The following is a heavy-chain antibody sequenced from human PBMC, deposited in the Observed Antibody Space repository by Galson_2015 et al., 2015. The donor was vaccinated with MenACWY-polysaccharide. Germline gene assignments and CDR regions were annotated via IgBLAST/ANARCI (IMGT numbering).Heavy chain of an antibody. CDR2: IKQAGSEK. Sequence: SLRLSCAASGFTFSSFWMRWVRQAPGQGLEWVAIIKQAGSEKYYVDSVKGRFSLSRDTAKNSLYLQMNSLRSEDTAVYYCARDPLDSSGYTRGSVFDLWGRGTLVTVSS. V-gene: IGHV3-7*01. CDR3: ARDPLDSSGYTRGSVFDL. CDR1: GFTFSSFW. J-gene: IGHJ2*01. D-gene: IGHD3-22*01.